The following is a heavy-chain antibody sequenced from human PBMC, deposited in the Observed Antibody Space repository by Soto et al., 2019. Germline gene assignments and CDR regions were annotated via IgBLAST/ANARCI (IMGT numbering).Heavy chain of an antibody. J-gene: IGHJ4*02. D-gene: IGHD6-13*01. CDR3: ARGIATAQLAH. Sequence: ASVNVSCKASGSTFTRYTMNWVRQAPGQRLEWMGWINPDNGNTKSSQKFQDRVIITRYTSASTAYVDLSSLRSEDTAVYYCARGIATAQLAHGGQGPLVPVSS. CDR1: GSTFTRYT. CDR2: INPDNGNT. V-gene: IGHV1-3*01.